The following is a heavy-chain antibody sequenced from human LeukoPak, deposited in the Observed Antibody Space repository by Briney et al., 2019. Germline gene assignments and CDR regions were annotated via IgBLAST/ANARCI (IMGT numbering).Heavy chain of an antibody. CDR1: GGSISSGGYY. D-gene: IGHD2-15*01. J-gene: IGHJ5*02. CDR2: IYYSGST. CDR3: ARRIKMVGWFDP. V-gene: IGHV4-31*03. Sequence: TLSLTCTVSGGSISSGGYYWSWIRQHPGKGLEWIGYIYYSGSTYYNPSLKSRVTISVDTSKNQFSLKLSSVTAADTAVYYCARRIKMVGWFDPWGQGTLVTVSS.